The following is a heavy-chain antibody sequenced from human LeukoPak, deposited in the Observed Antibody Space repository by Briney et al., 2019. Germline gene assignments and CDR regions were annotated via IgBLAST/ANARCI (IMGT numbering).Heavy chain of an antibody. CDR3: AKEADCSGGSCYSGLDY. Sequence: GGSLRLSCAASGFTFSSYWMHWVRQAPGKGLVWVSRINSDGSSTNYADSVKGRFTISRDNSENTLYLQMNSLRAEDTAVYYCAKEADCSGGSCYSGLDYWGQGTLVTVSS. CDR2: INSDGSST. J-gene: IGHJ4*02. V-gene: IGHV3-74*01. CDR1: GFTFSSYW. D-gene: IGHD2-15*01.